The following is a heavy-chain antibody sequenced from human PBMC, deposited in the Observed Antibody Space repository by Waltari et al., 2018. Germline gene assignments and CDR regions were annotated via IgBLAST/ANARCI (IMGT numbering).Heavy chain of an antibody. D-gene: IGHD2-21*02. CDR3: AKSSGEVTAITSDF. CDR1: GFIFKKSA. J-gene: IGHJ4*02. V-gene: IGHV3-23*01. CDR2: SSAAATDT. Sequence: EVQLLESGGGLGQPGGSLTLSCNASGFIFKKSAMSWVRQAPGEGLEVVSTSSAAATDTFYADSVKGRFSISRVNSKSTVFLQMGGLRADDTATYYCAKSSGEVTAITSDFWGRGTLVTVSS.